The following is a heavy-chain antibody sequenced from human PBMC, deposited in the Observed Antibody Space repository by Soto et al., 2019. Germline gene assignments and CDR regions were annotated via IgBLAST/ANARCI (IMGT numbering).Heavy chain of an antibody. CDR2: IYSGGST. J-gene: IGHJ6*02. CDR1: GFTVSSNY. CDR3: ARDLPRYNWNDGNRYYYYGMDV. D-gene: IGHD1-20*01. Sequence: GGSLRLSCAASGFTVSSNYMSWVRQAPGKGLEWVSVIYSGGSTYYADSVKGRFTISRDNSKNTLYLQMNSLRAEDTAVYYCARDLPRYNWNDGNRYYYYGMDVWGQGTTVTV. V-gene: IGHV3-53*01.